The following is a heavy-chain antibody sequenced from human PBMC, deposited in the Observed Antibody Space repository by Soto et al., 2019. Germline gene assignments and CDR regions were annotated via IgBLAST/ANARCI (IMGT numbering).Heavy chain of an antibody. CDR3: ARDYDFWSGYLSGHFDY. V-gene: IGHV3-11*06. J-gene: IGHJ4*02. Sequence: QVQLVEAGGGLVKPGGSLRLSCAASGFTFSDYFLTGIRQAPGKGLAWVSYISSSSSDTNYADSVKGRFTISRDNAKNSLFLQMNNLRVDDTAVYYCARDYDFWSGYLSGHFDYWGQGTLVTVSS. D-gene: IGHD3-3*01. CDR1: GFTFSDYF. CDR2: ISSSSSDT.